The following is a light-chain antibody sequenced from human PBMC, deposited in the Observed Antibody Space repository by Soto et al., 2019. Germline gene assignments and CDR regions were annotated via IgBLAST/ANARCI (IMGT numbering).Light chain of an antibody. CDR2: SNN. CDR3: AAWDDGLNGVL. V-gene: IGLV1-44*01. Sequence: QSVLTQPPSASGTPGQRVTISCSGSRSNVASNTVNWYQQLPGTAPRVLIYSNNQRPSGVPGRFSGSKSGTSASLAINGLRSEDEGDYYCAAWDDGLNGVLFGGGTKLTVL. J-gene: IGLJ3*02. CDR1: RSNVASNT.